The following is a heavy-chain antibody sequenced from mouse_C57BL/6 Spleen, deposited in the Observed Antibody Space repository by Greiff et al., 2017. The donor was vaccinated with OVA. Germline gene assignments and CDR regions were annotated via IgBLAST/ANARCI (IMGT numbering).Heavy chain of an antibody. CDR3: ARALLYYGSAHWYFDV. J-gene: IGHJ1*03. D-gene: IGHD1-1*01. CDR1: GYSFTDYN. V-gene: IGHV1-39*01. CDR2: INPNYGTT. Sequence: VQLKESGPELVKPGASVKISCKASGYSFTDYNMNWVKQSNGKSLEWIGVINPNYGTTSYNQKFKGKATLTVDQSSSTAYMQLNSLTSEDSAVYYCARALLYYGSAHWYFDVWGTGTTVTVSS.